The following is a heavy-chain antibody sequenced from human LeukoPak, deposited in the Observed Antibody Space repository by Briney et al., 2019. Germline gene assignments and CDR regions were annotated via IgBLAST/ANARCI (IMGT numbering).Heavy chain of an antibody. V-gene: IGHV3-21*01. D-gene: IGHD3-10*01. CDR2: ISSSSSYI. CDR1: VFTFSSYS. Sequence: PGGSLRLSCAASVFTFSSYSMNWVRQATAQGLEWVSFISSSSSYIYYADSAKGRFTISRYTAKNSLYLQMNSLRAEDTAVYYCARVVRGVSEDWGQGTLVTVSS. J-gene: IGHJ4*02. CDR3: ARVVRGVSED.